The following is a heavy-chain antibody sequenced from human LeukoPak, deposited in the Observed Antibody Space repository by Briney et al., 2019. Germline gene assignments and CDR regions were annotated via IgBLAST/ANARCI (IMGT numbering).Heavy chain of an antibody. CDR2: INPSGGST. CDR3: ARRYCSSANCYTAPDY. D-gene: IGHD2-2*02. CDR1: GYTFTSYY. V-gene: IGHV1-46*01. Sequence: ASVKVSCKASGYTFTSYYMHWVRQAPGQGLEWMGIINPSGGSTSYAQKFQGRVTMTRDTSISTAYMELSRLRSDDTAVYYCARRYCSSANCYTAPDYWGQGTLVTVSS. J-gene: IGHJ4*02.